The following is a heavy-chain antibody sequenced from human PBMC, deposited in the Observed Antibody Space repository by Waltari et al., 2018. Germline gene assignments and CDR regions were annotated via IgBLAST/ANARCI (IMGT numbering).Heavy chain of an antibody. Sequence: VQLVESGGGLIQPGGSLSLSCAVSEFSVSSDYMTWIRQAPGKGLEWVSLIYSDGPTFYADSVTGRFTISRDNSKNTLYLEIRRLRAEDTAVYYCARAPGNNYFDPWGQGTLVTVSS. V-gene: IGHV3-53*01. CDR1: EFSVSSDY. CDR3: ARAPGNNYFDP. J-gene: IGHJ5*02. CDR2: IYSDGPT.